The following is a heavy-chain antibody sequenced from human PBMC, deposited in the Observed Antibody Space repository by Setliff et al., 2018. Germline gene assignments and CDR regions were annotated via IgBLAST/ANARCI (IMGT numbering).Heavy chain of an antibody. V-gene: IGHV5-51*01. J-gene: IGHJ5*02. CDR1: VYRFTNSW. CDR3: ARHHGDYENWFDP. Sequence: PGESLKISCKCSVYRFTNSWIGWVRQMPGKGLQWMGIIYPGDSDTRYSPSFQGQVTISADKSISTAYLQWSSLKASDTAMYYCARHHGDYENWFDPWGQGTLVTASS. D-gene: IGHD4-17*01. CDR2: IYPGDSDT.